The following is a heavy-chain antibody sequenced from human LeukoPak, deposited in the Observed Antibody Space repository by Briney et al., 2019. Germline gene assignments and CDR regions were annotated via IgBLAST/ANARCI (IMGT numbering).Heavy chain of an antibody. J-gene: IGHJ4*02. Sequence: GGSLRLSCAASGFTFRSYSMNWVRQAPGKGLEWVSSIDTASNTFYADSVKGRFTVSRDNAKNSLDLQMHSLRAEETAVYYCARTVCSGGSCPHDSWGQGTLVTVSS. V-gene: IGHV3-21*01. CDR2: IDTASNT. CDR1: GFTFRSYS. D-gene: IGHD2-15*01. CDR3: ARTVCSGGSCPHDS.